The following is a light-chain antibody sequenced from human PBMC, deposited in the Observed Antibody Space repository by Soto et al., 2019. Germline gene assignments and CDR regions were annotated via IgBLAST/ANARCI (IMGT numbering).Light chain of an antibody. CDR1: SSDVGGYNY. V-gene: IGLV2-8*01. CDR2: EVN. Sequence: APSQPPSASGSTGQSLAISCTGTSSDVGGYNYVSWYQQHPGKAPKLMIYEVNKRPPGVPDRFSGYKSGNTASLTVSGLQAEDEADYFCSSYSGSSNIFGTGTKVT. CDR3: SSYSGSSNI. J-gene: IGLJ1*01.